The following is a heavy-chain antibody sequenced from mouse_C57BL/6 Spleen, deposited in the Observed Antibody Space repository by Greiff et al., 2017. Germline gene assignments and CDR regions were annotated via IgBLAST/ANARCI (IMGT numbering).Heavy chain of an antibody. J-gene: IGHJ4*01. CDR1: GYTFTDYN. V-gene: IGHV1-18*01. CDR3: AREGLPVNYAMDD. Sequence: EVQLVESGPELVKPGASVKIPCKASGYTFTDYNMDWVKQSHGKSLEWIGDINPNNGGTIYNQKFKGKATLTVDKSSSTAYMELRSLTSEDTAVYYCAREGLPVNYAMDDWGQGTSVTVSS. CDR2: INPNNGGT. D-gene: IGHD3-1*01.